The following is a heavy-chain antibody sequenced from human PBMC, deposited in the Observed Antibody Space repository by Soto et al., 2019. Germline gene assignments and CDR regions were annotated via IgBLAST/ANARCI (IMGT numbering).Heavy chain of an antibody. V-gene: IGHV4-59*01. D-gene: IGHD2-2*01. CDR1: GGSISSYY. J-gene: IGHJ5*02. CDR3: AGAVVPAANNWFDP. CDR2: IYYSGST. Sequence: SETLSLTCTVSGGSISSYYWIWIRQPPGKGLEWIGYIYYSGSTNYNPSLKSRVTISVDTSKNQFSLKLSSVTAADTAVYYCAGAVVPAANNWFDPWGQGTLVTVS.